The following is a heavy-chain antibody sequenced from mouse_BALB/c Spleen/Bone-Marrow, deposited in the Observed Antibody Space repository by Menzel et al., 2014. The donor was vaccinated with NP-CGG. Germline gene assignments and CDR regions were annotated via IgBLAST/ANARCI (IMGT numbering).Heavy chain of an antibody. Sequence: EVQVVESGGGLVQPGGSLKLSCAASGFTFSNYGMSWVRQTPDKRLELVATINSNGGITYYPDSVKGRFTISRGNAKNTLYLQMSSLKSEDTAMYYCAKNQEAFDYWGQGTTLTVSS. D-gene: IGHD3-2*02. V-gene: IGHV5-6-3*01. CDR3: AKNQEAFDY. J-gene: IGHJ2*01. CDR2: INSNGGIT. CDR1: GFTFSNYG.